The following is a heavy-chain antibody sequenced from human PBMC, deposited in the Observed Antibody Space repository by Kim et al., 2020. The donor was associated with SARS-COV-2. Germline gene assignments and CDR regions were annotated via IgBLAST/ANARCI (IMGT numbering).Heavy chain of an antibody. CDR2: LYDSGTT. V-gene: IGHV4-59*08. CDR1: GGSISSYY. J-gene: IGHJ4*02. D-gene: IGHD6-19*01. Sequence: SETLSLTCSVSGGSISSYYWSWIRQPPGKGLEWIGFLYDSGTTNYSPSLKSRVTISADTSKNQFSLKLTSMTAADTAVYYCARRGTVAGLYYFDYWGQGTLVTVSS. CDR3: ARRGTVAGLYYFDY.